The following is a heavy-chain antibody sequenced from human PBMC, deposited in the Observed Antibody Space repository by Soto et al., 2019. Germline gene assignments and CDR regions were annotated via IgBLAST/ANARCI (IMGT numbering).Heavy chain of an antibody. D-gene: IGHD2-2*01. J-gene: IGHJ6*02. CDR1: GFTFTSSA. CDR2: IVVGSGNT. Sequence: SVKVSCKASGFTFTSSAMQWVRQARGQRLEWIGWIVVGSGNTNYAQKFQERVTISRDNSENTLYLQMNSLRAEDTAVYYCARNRVCSSTSCYAVTGGMDVWGQGTTVTVSS. CDR3: ARNRVCSSTSCYAVTGGMDV. V-gene: IGHV1-58*02.